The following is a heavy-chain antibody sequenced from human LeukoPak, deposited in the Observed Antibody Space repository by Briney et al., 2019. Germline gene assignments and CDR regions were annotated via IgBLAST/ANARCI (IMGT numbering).Heavy chain of an antibody. J-gene: IGHJ5*02. CDR1: GGSISSSSSY. V-gene: IGHV4-39*01. D-gene: IGHD2-2*03. Sequence: PSETLSLTCTVSGGSISSSSSYWGWIRQPPGKGLEWIGTIYYSGSTYYNPSLKSRVTISVDTSKNQFSLKLSSVTAADTAVYYCARRGYCGSTSCYPFDPWGQGTLVTVSS. CDR3: ARRGYCGSTSCYPFDP. CDR2: IYYSGST.